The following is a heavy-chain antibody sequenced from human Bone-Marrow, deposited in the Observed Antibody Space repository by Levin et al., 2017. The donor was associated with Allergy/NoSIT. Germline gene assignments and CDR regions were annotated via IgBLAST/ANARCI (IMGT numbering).Heavy chain of an antibody. CDR1: GYTFTGYY. J-gene: IGHJ6*02. CDR2: INPNSGGT. CDR3: ARDVAGGYSYGSVLYYYYYYGMDV. Sequence: AASVKVSCKASGYTFTGYYMHWVRQAPGQGLEWMGWINPNSGGTNYAQKFQGRVTMTRDTSISTAYMELSRLRSDDTAVYYCARDVAGGYSYGSVLYYYYYYGMDVWGQGTTVTVSS. D-gene: IGHD5-18*01. V-gene: IGHV1-2*02.